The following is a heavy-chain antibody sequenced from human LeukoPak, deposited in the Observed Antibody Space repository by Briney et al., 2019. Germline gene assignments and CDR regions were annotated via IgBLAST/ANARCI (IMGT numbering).Heavy chain of an antibody. Sequence: SETLSLTCTVSGGSISTYYWSWIRPPPGKGLEWIGYIYTSGSTNYKPSLKRRVTISVDTSKNQFSLKLSSVTATDTAVYYCARRTGYCSGGSCYGALAFDYWGQGTLVTVSS. D-gene: IGHD2-15*01. CDR1: GGSISTYY. J-gene: IGHJ4*02. V-gene: IGHV4-4*09. CDR2: IYTSGST. CDR3: ARRTGYCSGGSCYGALAFDY.